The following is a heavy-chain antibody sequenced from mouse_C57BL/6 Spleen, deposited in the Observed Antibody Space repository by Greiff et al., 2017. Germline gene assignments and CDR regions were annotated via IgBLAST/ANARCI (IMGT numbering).Heavy chain of an antibody. J-gene: IGHJ2*01. CDR3: ARQIYYYGSSQYYFDY. V-gene: IGHV1-55*01. Sequence: QVQLQQSGAELVKPGASVKMSCKASGYTFTSYWITWVKQRPGQGLEWIGDIYPGSGSTNYNEKFKSKATLTVDTSSSTAYMQLSSLTSEDSAVYYCARQIYYYGSSQYYFDYWGQGTTLTVSS. CDR2: IYPGSGST. D-gene: IGHD1-1*01. CDR1: GYTFTSYW.